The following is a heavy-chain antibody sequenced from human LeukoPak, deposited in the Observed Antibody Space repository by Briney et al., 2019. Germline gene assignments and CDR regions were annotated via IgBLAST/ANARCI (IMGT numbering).Heavy chain of an antibody. CDR1: GGSISSSSYY. V-gene: IGHV4-61*02. Sequence: SETLSLTCTVSGGSISSSSYYWSWIRQPAGKGLEWIGRIYTSGSTNYNPSLKSRVTISVDTSKNQFSLKLSSVTAADTAVYYCASSPLVVKYYFDYWGQGTLVTVSS. J-gene: IGHJ4*02. CDR2: IYTSGST. D-gene: IGHD2-21*01. CDR3: ASSPLVVKYYFDY.